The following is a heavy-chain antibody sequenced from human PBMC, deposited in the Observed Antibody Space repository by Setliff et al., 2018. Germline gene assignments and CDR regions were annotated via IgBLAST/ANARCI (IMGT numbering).Heavy chain of an antibody. CDR3: ARDSQLGFYYFDS. Sequence: ASVKVSCKASGDTLTTYAIHWVRQAPGQGLEWMGMIIPIFGSPHYAQRFQDRVIITADVSTRTAYMDLSSLRSEDTAIYYCARDSQLGFYYFDSWGRGTLVTSPQ. D-gene: IGHD1-1*01. CDR2: IIPIFGSP. V-gene: IGHV1-69*13. CDR1: GDTLTTYA. J-gene: IGHJ4*02.